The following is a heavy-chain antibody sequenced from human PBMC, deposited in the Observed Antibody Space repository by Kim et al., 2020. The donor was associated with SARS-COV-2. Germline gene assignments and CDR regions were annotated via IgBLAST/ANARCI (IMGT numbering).Heavy chain of an antibody. V-gene: IGHV1-3*01. D-gene: IGHD6-19*01. Sequence: NFQGRLTITRDTSGSTAYMELSSLRSEDTAVYYCARTEYSSGWYGGPFDYWGQGTLVTVSS. CDR3: ARTEYSSGWYGGPFDY. J-gene: IGHJ4*02.